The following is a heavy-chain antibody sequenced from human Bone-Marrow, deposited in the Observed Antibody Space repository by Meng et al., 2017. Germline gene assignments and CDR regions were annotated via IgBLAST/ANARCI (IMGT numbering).Heavy chain of an antibody. D-gene: IGHD3-22*01. CDR3: ARAFYDSSGYYYYGMDV. V-gene: IGHV4-59*12. CDR1: GGSISHYF. J-gene: IGHJ6*02. CDR2: IFYNGNT. Sequence: SETLSLTCTVSGGSISHYFWSWIRQPPGKGLEWIGYIFYNGNTNYNPSLKSRVTISVDTSKNQFSLKLSSVTAADTAVYYCARAFYDSSGYYYYGMDVWGQGTTVTVSS.